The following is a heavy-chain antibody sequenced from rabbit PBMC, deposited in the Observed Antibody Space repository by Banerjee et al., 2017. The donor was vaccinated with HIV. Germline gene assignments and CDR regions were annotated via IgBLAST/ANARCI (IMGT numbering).Heavy chain of an antibody. CDR2: IYTGSGST. Sequence: QSLEESGGDLVKPGASLTLTCTASGFSFSSSYYMCWVRQAPGKGLEWIGCIYTGSGSTCYASWAKGRFTISKTSSTTVTLQMTSLTAADTATYFCARDRDTGSVYYFDLWGQGTLVTVS. V-gene: IGHV1S40*01. CDR3: ARDRDTGSVYYFDL. CDR1: GFSFSSSYY. D-gene: IGHD8-1*01. J-gene: IGHJ6*01.